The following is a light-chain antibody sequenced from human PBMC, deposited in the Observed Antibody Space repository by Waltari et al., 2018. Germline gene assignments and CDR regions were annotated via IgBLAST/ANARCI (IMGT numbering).Light chain of an antibody. CDR3: QQYNNRPPDT. CDR1: QSVSSN. V-gene: IGKV3-15*01. CDR2: GAS. Sequence: EIVMPQSPATLSVSPGQRATLSCTASQSVSSNLTWYQQKPGQAPRLLIYGASTRATGIPARFSGSGSGTEFTLTISSMQSEDFAVYYCQQYNNRPPDTFGQGTKLEIK. J-gene: IGKJ2*01.